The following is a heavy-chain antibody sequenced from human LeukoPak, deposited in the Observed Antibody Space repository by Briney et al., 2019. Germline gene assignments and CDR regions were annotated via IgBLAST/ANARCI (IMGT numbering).Heavy chain of an antibody. CDR3: AKTGGGDGYNYPIKLQPQLYYFDY. Sequence: GGSLRLSCAASGFTFSSYAMSWVRQAPGKGLEWVSAISGSGGSTYYADSVKGRFTISRDNSKNTLYLQMNSLRAEDTAVYYCAKTGGGDGYNYPIKLQPQLYYFDYWGQGTLVTVSS. J-gene: IGHJ4*02. CDR2: ISGSGGST. D-gene: IGHD5-24*01. CDR1: GFTFSSYA. V-gene: IGHV3-23*01.